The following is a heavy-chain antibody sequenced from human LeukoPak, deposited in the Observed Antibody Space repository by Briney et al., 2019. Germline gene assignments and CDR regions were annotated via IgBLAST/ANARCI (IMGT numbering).Heavy chain of an antibody. Sequence: GGSLRLSCAASGFTFSSYAMSWVRQAPGKGLEWVSAISGSGGSIYYADSVKGRFTISRDNSKNTLYLQMNSLRAEDTAVYYCAKGAYYDSSGYYPYYFDYWGQGTLVTVSS. J-gene: IGHJ4*02. V-gene: IGHV3-23*01. CDR3: AKGAYYDSSGYYPYYFDY. CDR2: ISGSGGSI. D-gene: IGHD3-22*01. CDR1: GFTFSSYA.